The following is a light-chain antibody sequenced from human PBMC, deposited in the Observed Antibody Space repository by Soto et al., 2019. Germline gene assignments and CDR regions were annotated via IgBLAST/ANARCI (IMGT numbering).Light chain of an antibody. Sequence: DIQLTQSPSFLSASVGDRVTMAFRASQCISSYLAWYQQKPGKAPKLLIYAASTLQSGVPSRFSGSGSGTEFTLTISSLQPEDFATYYCQQLNSYSLLTFGGGTKVDI. CDR3: QQLNSYSLLT. CDR1: QCISSY. CDR2: AAS. J-gene: IGKJ4*01. V-gene: IGKV1-9*01.